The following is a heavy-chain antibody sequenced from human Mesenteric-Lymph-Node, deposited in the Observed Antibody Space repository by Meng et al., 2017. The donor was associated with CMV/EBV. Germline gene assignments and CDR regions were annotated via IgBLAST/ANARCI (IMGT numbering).Heavy chain of an antibody. CDR3: ARHREFGIAAAGDAFDI. Sequence: GGSLRLSCKGSGYSFTSYWIGWVRQIPGKGLEWMGIIYPGDSDTRYSPSFQGQVTISADKSISTAYLQWSSLKASDTAMYYCARHREFGIAAAGDAFDIWGQGTMVTVSS. CDR1: GYSFTSYW. V-gene: IGHV5-51*01. J-gene: IGHJ3*02. CDR2: IYPGDSDT. D-gene: IGHD6-13*01.